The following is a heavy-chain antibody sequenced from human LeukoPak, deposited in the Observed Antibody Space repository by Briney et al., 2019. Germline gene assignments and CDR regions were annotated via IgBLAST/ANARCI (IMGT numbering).Heavy chain of an antibody. V-gene: IGHV3-73*01. CDR2: IRSKANSYAT. CDR1: GFTFSGSA. D-gene: IGHD3-16*01. J-gene: IGHJ4*02. CDR3: TRLGDPGGY. Sequence: GGSLRLSCAASGFTFSGSAMHWVRQASGKGLEWVGRIRSKANSYATAYAASVKGRFTISRDDSKNTAYLQMNSLKTEDTAVYYCTRLGDPGGYWGQGTLVTVSS.